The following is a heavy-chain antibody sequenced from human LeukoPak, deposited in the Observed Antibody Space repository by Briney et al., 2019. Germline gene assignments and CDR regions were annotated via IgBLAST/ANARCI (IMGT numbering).Heavy chain of an antibody. D-gene: IGHD3-16*01. J-gene: IGHJ4*02. Sequence: PGGSLRLSCAASGFTFSSYAMHWVRQAPGKGLEYVSAISSNGGSTYYANSVKGRFTISRDNSKNTLYLQMGSLRAEDTAVYYCARDNDSRDPPHFEYWGQGTLVTVSS. CDR3: ARDNDSRDPPHFEY. CDR1: GFTFSSYA. V-gene: IGHV3-64*01. CDR2: ISSNGGST.